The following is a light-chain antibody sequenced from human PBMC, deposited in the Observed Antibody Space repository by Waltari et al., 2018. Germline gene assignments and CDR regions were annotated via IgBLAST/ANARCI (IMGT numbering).Light chain of an antibody. J-gene: IGLJ7*01. CDR1: NIGGKS. Sequence: SYELTQPLSVSVAPGQTATITCGGNNIGGKSVHWYKQKPGQAPVLVIYRDNNRPSGIPDRFSGSNSGNTATLTINGAQVGDEADYYCQVRDSNTAVFGGGTHLTVL. CDR2: RDN. CDR3: QVRDSNTAV. V-gene: IGLV3-9*01.